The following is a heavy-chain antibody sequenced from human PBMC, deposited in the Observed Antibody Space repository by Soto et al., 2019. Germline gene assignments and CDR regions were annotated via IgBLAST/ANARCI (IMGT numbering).Heavy chain of an antibody. J-gene: IGHJ4*02. Sequence: LRLSCAASGFTFSTYNMNWVRQAPGKGLEWVSSISTSSSYIYYADSVKGRFTISRDNAKNSLYLQMNSLRAEDTAVYYCARGNYFDYWGQGTLVTVSS. CDR1: GFTFSTYN. CDR2: ISTSSSYI. V-gene: IGHV3-21*01. CDR3: ARGNYFDY.